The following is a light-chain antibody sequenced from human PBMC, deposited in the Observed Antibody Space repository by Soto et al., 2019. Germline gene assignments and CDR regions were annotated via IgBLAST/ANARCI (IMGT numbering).Light chain of an antibody. CDR3: QHWKSICT. CDR1: QSINTL. Sequence: DIQMTQSPSTLSASVGDRVTITCRASQSINTLLTWYQQKPGSAPQLLIYKASTLENGVPSRFSGSGSGTEFTLTITGLQPDDFATYYCQHWKSICTFGQGTKLEIK. J-gene: IGKJ2*02. V-gene: IGKV1-5*03. CDR2: KAS.